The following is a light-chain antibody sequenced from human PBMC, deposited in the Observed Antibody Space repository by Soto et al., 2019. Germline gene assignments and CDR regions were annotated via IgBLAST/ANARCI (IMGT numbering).Light chain of an antibody. Sequence: EIEMTQSPCSLSLSPGERVTVACRASQSLTTNYLSWYQKKPGQAHSLLFYGSSKRDTGASDRFSCSGSGTDFTLTITRLGPEDFAVYYCQHYGRSPLMYTFGQGTKLGVK. V-gene: IGKV3-20*01. CDR3: QHYGRSPLMYT. CDR2: GSS. CDR1: QSLTTNY. J-gene: IGKJ2*01.